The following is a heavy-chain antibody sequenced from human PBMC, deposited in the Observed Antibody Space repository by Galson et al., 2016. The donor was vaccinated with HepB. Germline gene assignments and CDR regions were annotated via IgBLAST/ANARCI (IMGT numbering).Heavy chain of an antibody. J-gene: IGHJ4*02. CDR2: ISSSFNYI. CDR3: ARGDIVGAIFDY. V-gene: IGHV3-21*01. Sequence: SLRLSCAASGFTFSGYTMNWVRQAPGKGLEWVSSISSSFNYIYYADSVKGRFTISRENAKNLLYLQMNSLRAEDTAVYYCARGDIVGAIFDYWGQGTLVTVSS. CDR1: GFTFSGYT. D-gene: IGHD1-26*01.